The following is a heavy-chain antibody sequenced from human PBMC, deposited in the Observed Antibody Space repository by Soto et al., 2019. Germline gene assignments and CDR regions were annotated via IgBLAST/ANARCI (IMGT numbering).Heavy chain of an antibody. V-gene: IGHV3-74*01. Sequence: PGGSLRLSCAASGFTFSSYWMHWVRQAPGKGLVWVSRINSDGSSTSYADSVKGRFTISRDNAKNSLYLQMNSLRAEDTAVYYCARARRRNYYYYGMDVWGQGTTVTVSS. J-gene: IGHJ6*02. CDR3: ARARRRNYYYYGMDV. CDR1: GFTFSSYW. CDR2: INSDGSST.